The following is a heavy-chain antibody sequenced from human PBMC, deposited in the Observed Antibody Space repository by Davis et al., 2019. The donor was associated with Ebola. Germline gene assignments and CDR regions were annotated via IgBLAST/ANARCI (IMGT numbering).Heavy chain of an antibody. Sequence: SETLSLTCAVSGGSISSSNWWSWVRQPPGKGLEWIGSIYYSGSTYYNPSLKSRVTISVDTSKNQFSLQLNSVTPEDTAVYYCARMYDSTTIRRFDPWGQGTLVTVSS. CDR2: IYYSGST. V-gene: IGHV4-4*02. D-gene: IGHD2-8*01. CDR3: ARMYDSTTIRRFDP. J-gene: IGHJ5*02. CDR1: GGSISSSNW.